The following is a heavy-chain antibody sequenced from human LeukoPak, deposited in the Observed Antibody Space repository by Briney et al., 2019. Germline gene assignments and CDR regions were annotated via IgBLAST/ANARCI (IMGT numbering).Heavy chain of an antibody. CDR3: ARVRKDGDYLDYYYYGMDV. CDR2: ISSSSSYI. Sequence: GGSLRLSCAASGFTFSSYSMNWVRQAPGKGLEWVSSISSSSSYIYYADSVKGRFTISRDNAKNSLYLQMNSLRAEDTAVYYCARVRKDGDYLDYYYYGMDVWGQGTTVTVSS. CDR1: GFTFSSYS. J-gene: IGHJ6*02. D-gene: IGHD4-17*01. V-gene: IGHV3-21*04.